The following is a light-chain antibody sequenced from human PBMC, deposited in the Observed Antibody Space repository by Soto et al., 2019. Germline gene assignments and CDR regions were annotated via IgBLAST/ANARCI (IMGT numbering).Light chain of an antibody. CDR2: GAS. J-gene: IGKJ4*01. CDR3: QQYGSSPPLT. Sequence: EFVLTQSPGTLSLSPGERATLSCRASQSVSSSLLAWYQQKPGQAPRILIYGASTRATGIPDRFSGSGSGTDFTLTISRLEPEDFAVYYCQQYGSSPPLTFGGGTKLEIK. V-gene: IGKV3-20*01. CDR1: QSVSSSL.